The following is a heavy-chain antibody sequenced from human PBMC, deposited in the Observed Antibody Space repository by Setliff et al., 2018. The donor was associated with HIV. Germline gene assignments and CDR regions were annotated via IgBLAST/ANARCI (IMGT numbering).Heavy chain of an antibody. D-gene: IGHD3-10*01. Sequence: SETLSLTCTVSGGSISSGSYYWSWIRQPAGKGLEWIGHIYTSGSNNYNPSLKSRVTISVDTSKNQFSLKLSSVTAADTAVYYCARERSALLWKNWFDPWGQGTLVTVSS. CDR3: ARERSALLWKNWFDP. CDR2: IYTSGSN. CDR1: GGSISSGSYY. V-gene: IGHV4-61*09. J-gene: IGHJ5*02.